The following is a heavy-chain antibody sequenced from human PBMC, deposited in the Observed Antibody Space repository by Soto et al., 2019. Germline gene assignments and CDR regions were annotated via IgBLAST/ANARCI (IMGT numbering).Heavy chain of an antibody. CDR2: ISGSGGST. CDR1: GFTFSSYA. D-gene: IGHD6-13*01. CDR3: AKVLVLLTYSRSKQYYFDY. V-gene: IGHV3-23*01. Sequence: PGGSLRLSCAASGFTFSSYAMSWVRQAPGKGLEWVSAISGSGGSTYYADSVKGRFTISRDNSKNTLYLQMNSLRAEDTAVYYCAKVLVLLTYSRSKQYYFDYWGQGTLVTVSS. J-gene: IGHJ4*02.